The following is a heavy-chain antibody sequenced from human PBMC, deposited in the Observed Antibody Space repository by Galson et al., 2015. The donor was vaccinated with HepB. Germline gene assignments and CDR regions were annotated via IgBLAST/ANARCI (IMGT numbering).Heavy chain of an antibody. V-gene: IGHV1-2*04. CDR2: INPNSGAT. CDR3: ARDRRPYSGNYPNYYYAMDL. CDR1: GYTFSDYY. J-gene: IGHJ6*02. D-gene: IGHD1-26*01. Sequence: SVKVSCKASGYTFSDYYIYWVRQAPGQGLEWMGWINPNSGATNYAQEFQGWVTMTRDTSITTAYMELTRLRSDDTALYYCARDRRPYSGNYPNYYYAMDLWGQGTTVTVSS.